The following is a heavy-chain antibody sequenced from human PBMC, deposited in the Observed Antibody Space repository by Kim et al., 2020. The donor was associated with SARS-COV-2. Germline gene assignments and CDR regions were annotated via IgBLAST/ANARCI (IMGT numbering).Heavy chain of an antibody. J-gene: IGHJ4*02. V-gene: IGHV3-33*08. D-gene: IGHD6-13*01. CDR1: GFNFNDFA. Sequence: GGSLRLSCAASGFNFNDFAMHWVRQVPGKGLEWVADIWHDGVNKFYGDSVEGRFTISRDSFKSTVYLDMNNLRYEDTALYFCARELKEAAVDYWGQGSLVTV. CDR3: ARELKEAAVDY. CDR2: IWHDGVNK.